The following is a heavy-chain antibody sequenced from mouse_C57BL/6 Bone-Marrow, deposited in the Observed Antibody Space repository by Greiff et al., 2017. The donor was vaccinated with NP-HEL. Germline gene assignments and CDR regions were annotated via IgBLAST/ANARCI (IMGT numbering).Heavy chain of an antibody. D-gene: IGHD2-4*01. CDR1: GFNIKDYY. CDR3: ARKGYEYAWVAY. CDR2: IDPEDGET. Sequence: VQLKQSGAELVKPGASVKLSCTASGFNIKDYYMHWVKQRTEQGLEWIGRIDPEDGETKYAPKFPGKATITADTSSNTAYLQLSSLTYEDTAVYYCARKGYEYAWVAYWGQGTLGTVSA. J-gene: IGHJ3*01. V-gene: IGHV14-2*01.